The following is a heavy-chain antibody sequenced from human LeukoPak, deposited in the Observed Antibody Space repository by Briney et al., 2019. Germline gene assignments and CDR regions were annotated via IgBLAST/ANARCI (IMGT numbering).Heavy chain of an antibody. CDR1: GYTFTAYY. J-gene: IGHJ5*02. CDR3: ARRRAYYDFWSP. V-gene: IGHV1-2*02. Sequence: GASVKVSCKASGYTFTAYYMHWVRQAPGQGLEWMGWINPTSGGTNYAQKFQGRVTMTRDTSISTAYMELSRLGSDDTAVYYCARRRAYYDFWSPWGQGTLVTVSS. D-gene: IGHD3-3*01. CDR2: INPTSGGT.